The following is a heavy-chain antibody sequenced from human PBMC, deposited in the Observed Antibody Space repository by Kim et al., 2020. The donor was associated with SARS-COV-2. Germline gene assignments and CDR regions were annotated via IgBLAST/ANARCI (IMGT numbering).Heavy chain of an antibody. CDR1: GFTFSSYA. CDR3: AKVVVPAALRTFYYYYYMDV. V-gene: IGHV3-23*01. D-gene: IGHD2-2*01. Sequence: GGSLRLSCAASGFTFSSYAMSWVRQAPGKGLEWVSAISGSGGSTYYADSVKGRFTISRDNSKNTLYLQMNSLRAEDTAVYYCAKVVVPAALRTFYYYYYMDVWGKGTTVTVSS. J-gene: IGHJ6*03. CDR2: ISGSGGST.